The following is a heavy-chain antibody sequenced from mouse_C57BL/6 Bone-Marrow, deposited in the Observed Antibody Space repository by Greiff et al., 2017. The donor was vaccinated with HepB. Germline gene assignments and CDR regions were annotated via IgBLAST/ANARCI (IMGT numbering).Heavy chain of an antibody. Sequence: EVQGVESGGGLVKPGGSLKLSCAASGFTFSSYTMSWVRQTPEKRLEWVATISGGGGNTYYPDSVKGRFTISRDNAKNTLYLQMSSLRSEDTALYYCARPFQITTVVATKDYAMDYWGQGTSVTVSS. D-gene: IGHD1-1*01. J-gene: IGHJ4*01. CDR1: GFTFSSYT. V-gene: IGHV5-9*01. CDR3: ARPFQITTVVATKDYAMDY. CDR2: ISGGGGNT.